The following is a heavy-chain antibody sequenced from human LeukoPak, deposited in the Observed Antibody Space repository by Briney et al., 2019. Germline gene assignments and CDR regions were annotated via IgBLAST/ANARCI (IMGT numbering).Heavy chain of an antibody. CDR1: GGSISSYY. Sequence: SETLSLTCTVSGGSISSYYWSWIRQPAGKGLEWIGRIYTSGSTNYNPSLKSRVTMSVDTSKNQFSLKLSSVTAADTAVYYCARVSYYDNSGIFDYWGQGTLVTVSS. J-gene: IGHJ4*02. CDR2: IYTSGST. CDR3: ARVSYYDNSGIFDY. D-gene: IGHD3-22*01. V-gene: IGHV4-4*07.